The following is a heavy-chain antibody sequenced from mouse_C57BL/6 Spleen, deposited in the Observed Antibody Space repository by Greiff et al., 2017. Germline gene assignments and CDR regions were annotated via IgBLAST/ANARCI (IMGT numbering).Heavy chain of an antibody. CDR1: GYTFTSYW. CDR2: IDPNRGGT. V-gene: IGHV1-72*01. D-gene: IGHD2-5*01. J-gene: IGHJ3*01. CDR3: ARSSYSNYVGFAY. Sequence: QVQLQQPGAELVKPGASVKLSCKASGYTFTSYWMHWVKQRPGRGLEWIGRIDPNRGGTKYNEKFKSKATLTVDTPSSTAYMQLSSLTSEDSAVYYCARSSYSNYVGFAYWGQGTLVTVSA.